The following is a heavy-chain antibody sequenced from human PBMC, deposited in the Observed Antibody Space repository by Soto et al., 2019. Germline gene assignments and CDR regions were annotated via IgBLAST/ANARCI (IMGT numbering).Heavy chain of an antibody. J-gene: IGHJ4*02. Sequence: GGSLRLSCAASGFTVSSNYMSWVRQAPGKGLEWVSVIYRGDSTYHADSVKGRFTISRDNSKNTLFLQMNSLRAEDTAVYYCARNYYDSGGGFDYWGQGTLVTVSS. V-gene: IGHV3-53*01. D-gene: IGHD3-22*01. CDR3: ARNYYDSGGGFDY. CDR2: IYRGDST. CDR1: GFTVSSNY.